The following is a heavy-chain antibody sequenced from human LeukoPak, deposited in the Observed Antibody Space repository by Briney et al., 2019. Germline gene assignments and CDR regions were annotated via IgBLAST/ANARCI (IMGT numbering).Heavy chain of an antibody. CDR1: GGSISSGGYY. Sequence: SETLSLTCTVSGGSISSGGYYWSWIRQHPGKGLEWIGYIYYSGSTYYNPSLKSRVTISVDTSKNQFSLKLSSVTAADTAVYYCARARGLEAVTWFDPWGQGALVTVSS. CDR3: ARARGLEAVTWFDP. V-gene: IGHV4-31*03. CDR2: IYYSGST. D-gene: IGHD2-15*01. J-gene: IGHJ5*02.